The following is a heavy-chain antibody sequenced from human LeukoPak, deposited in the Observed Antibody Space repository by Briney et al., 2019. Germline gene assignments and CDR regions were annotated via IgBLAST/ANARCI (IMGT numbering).Heavy chain of an antibody. CDR2: INWNGGST. J-gene: IGHJ4*02. CDR3: ARIFDSGRVGYFDY. D-gene: IGHD2-21*01. Sequence: GGSLRLSCAASGFTFDDHGMSWVRPAPGKGLEWVSGINWNGGSTGYADSVKGRFTISRDNAKNSLYLQMNSLRAEDTALYHCARIFDSGRVGYFDYWGQGTLVTVSS. V-gene: IGHV3-20*01. CDR1: GFTFDDHG.